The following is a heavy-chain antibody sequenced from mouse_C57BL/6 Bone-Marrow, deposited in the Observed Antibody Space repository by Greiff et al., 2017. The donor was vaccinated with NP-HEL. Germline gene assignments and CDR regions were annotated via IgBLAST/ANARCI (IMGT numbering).Heavy chain of an antibody. Sequence: QVQLQQPGAELVRPGSSVKLSCKASGYTFTSYWMDWVKQRPGQGLEWIGNIYPSDSETHYNQKFKDKATLTGDKSSSTAYMQLSSLTSEDSAVYYCARHDGSSFYFDYWGQGTTLTVSS. CDR1: GYTFTSYW. CDR3: ARHDGSSFYFDY. D-gene: IGHD1-1*01. V-gene: IGHV1-61*01. J-gene: IGHJ2*01. CDR2: IYPSDSET.